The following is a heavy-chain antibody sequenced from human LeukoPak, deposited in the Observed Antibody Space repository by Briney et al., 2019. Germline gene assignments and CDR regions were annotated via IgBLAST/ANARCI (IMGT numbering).Heavy chain of an antibody. CDR2: INQDGSEK. CDR1: GFTFSSYW. D-gene: IGHD3-10*01. CDR3: ARGSYYYGSGSYYESYYFDY. V-gene: IGHV3-7*03. J-gene: IGHJ4*02. Sequence: PGGSLRLSCAASGFTFSSYWMSWVRQAPGKGLEGVANINQDGSEKYYVDSVKGRFTISRDNAKNSLYLQMNSLRAEDTAVYYCARGSYYYGSGSYYESYYFDYWGQGTLVTVSS.